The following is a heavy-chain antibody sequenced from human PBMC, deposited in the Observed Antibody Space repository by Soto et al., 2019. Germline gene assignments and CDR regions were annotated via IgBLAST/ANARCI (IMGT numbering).Heavy chain of an antibody. J-gene: IGHJ4*02. CDR3: ARDSDSSGYPDY. V-gene: IGHV4-59*01. Sequence: PSETLSLTCTVSGGSISSYYWSWIRQPPGKGLEWIGYIHYSGSTNYNPSLKSRVTISVDTSKNQFSLKLSSVTAADTAVYYCARDSDSSGYPDYWGQGTLVTVSS. D-gene: IGHD3-22*01. CDR1: GGSISSYY. CDR2: IHYSGST.